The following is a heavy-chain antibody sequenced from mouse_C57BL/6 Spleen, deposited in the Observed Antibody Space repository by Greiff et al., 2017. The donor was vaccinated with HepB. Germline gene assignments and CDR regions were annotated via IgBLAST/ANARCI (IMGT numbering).Heavy chain of an antibody. Sequence: QVQLQQPGAELVRPGSSVKLSCKASGYTFTSYWMDWVKQRPGQGLEWIGNIYPSDSETHYNQKFKDKATLTVDKSSSTAYMQLSSLTSEDSAVYYCARFTTVVGDDYWGQGTTLTVSS. CDR3: ARFTTVVGDDY. CDR2: IYPSDSET. CDR1: GYTFTSYW. D-gene: IGHD1-1*01. V-gene: IGHV1-61*01. J-gene: IGHJ2*01.